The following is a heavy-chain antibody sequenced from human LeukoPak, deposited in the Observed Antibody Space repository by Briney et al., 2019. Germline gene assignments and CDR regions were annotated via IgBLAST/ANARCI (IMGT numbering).Heavy chain of an antibody. CDR2: INTNTGNP. V-gene: IGHV7-4-1*02. Sequence: ASVKVSCKASGYTFTSYAMNWVRQAPGQGLEWMGWINTNTGNPTYAQGFTGRFVFSLDTSVSTAYLQISSLKAEDTAVYYCARSGKYCSSTSCYLYWFDPWGQGTLVTVSS. J-gene: IGHJ5*02. D-gene: IGHD2-2*01. CDR3: ARSGKYCSSTSCYLYWFDP. CDR1: GYTFTSYA.